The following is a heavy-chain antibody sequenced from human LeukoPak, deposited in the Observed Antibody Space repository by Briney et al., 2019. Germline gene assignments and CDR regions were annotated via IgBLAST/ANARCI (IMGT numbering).Heavy chain of an antibody. J-gene: IGHJ3*02. V-gene: IGHV1-8*01. Sequence: ASVKVSCKASGYTFTSYDINWVRQATGQGLEWMGWMNPNSGNTGYAQKFQGWVTMTRDTSISTAYMELSRLRSDDTAVYYCARDYFGVHAFDIWGQGTMVTVSS. CDR1: GYTFTSYD. CDR2: MNPNSGNT. CDR3: ARDYFGVHAFDI. D-gene: IGHD3-10*01.